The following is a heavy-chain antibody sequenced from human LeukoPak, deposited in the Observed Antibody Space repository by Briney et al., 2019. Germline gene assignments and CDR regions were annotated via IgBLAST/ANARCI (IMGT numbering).Heavy chain of an antibody. V-gene: IGHV1-2*02. CDR3: ARVTGIAVAGRANFDY. CDR1: GYTFTGYY. D-gene: IGHD6-19*01. Sequence: ASVNVSCKASGYTFTGYYMHWVRQAAGQGLEWMGWINPNSGGTNYAQKFQGRVTMTRDTSISTAYMELSRLRSDDTAVYYCARVTGIAVAGRANFDYWGQGTLVTVSS. J-gene: IGHJ4*02. CDR2: INPNSGGT.